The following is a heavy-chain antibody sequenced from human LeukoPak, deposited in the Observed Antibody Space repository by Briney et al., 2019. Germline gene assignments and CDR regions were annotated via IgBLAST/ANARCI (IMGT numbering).Heavy chain of an antibody. Sequence: PGGSLRLSCAASGFIFGSYGMHWVRQAPVKGLEWVAFTPYHGVSRYYTESVKGRFTISRDNSKSTLYLQMNSLRIEDTAVYYCAKDRHGDYTSDYWGKGTLVIVSS. CDR1: GFIFGSYG. D-gene: IGHD4-17*01. CDR3: AKDRHGDYTSDY. J-gene: IGHJ4*02. V-gene: IGHV3-30*02. CDR2: TPYHGVSR.